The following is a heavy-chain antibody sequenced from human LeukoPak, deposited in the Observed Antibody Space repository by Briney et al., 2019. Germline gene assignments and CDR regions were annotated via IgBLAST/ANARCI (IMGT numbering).Heavy chain of an antibody. CDR2: INPSGGST. D-gene: IGHD5-18*01. CDR3: SFDTAMAPWGV. CDR1: GYTFTSYY. Sequence: ASVKVSCKASGYTFTSYYMHWVRQAPGQGLEWMGIINPSGGSTSYAQKFQGRVTMTRDTSTSTVYMELSSLRSEDTAVYYCSFDTAMAPWGVWGQGTTVTVSS. J-gene: IGHJ6*02. V-gene: IGHV1-46*01.